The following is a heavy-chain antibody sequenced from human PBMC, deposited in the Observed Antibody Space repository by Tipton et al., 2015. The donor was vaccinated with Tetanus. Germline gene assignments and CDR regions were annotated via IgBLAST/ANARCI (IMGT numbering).Heavy chain of an antibody. D-gene: IGHD6-19*01. J-gene: IGHJ4*02. CDR3: ARDRNGEAYGAVAGY. V-gene: IGHV3-30*04. CDR2: ISYDGSNK. CDR1: GFTFSSYA. Sequence: SLRLSCAASGFTFSSYAMHWVRQAPGKGLEWVAVISYDGSNKYYADSVKGRFTISRDNSKNTLYLQMNSLRAEDTAVYYCARDRNGEAYGAVAGYWGQGTLVTVSS.